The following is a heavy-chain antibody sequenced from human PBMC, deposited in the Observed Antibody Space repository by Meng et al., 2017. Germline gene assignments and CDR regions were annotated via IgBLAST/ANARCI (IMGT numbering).Heavy chain of an antibody. D-gene: IGHD3/OR15-3a*01. J-gene: IGHJ4*02. V-gene: IGHV3-74*01. CDR2: INSDGSST. CDR3: AKDGGLAPFDY. Sequence: GESLKISCAASGFTFSSYWMHWVRQAPGKGLVWVSRINSDGSSTSYADSVKGRFTISRDNSKNTLYLQMNSLRAEDTAVYYCAKDGGLAPFDYWGQGTLVTVSS. CDR1: GFTFSSYW.